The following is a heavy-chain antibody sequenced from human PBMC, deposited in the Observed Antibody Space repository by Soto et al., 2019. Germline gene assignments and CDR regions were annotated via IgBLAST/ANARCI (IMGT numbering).Heavy chain of an antibody. D-gene: IGHD2-15*01. CDR3: ARDTEKTGGGLDV. J-gene: IGHJ3*01. CDR1: GFSVSHNY. V-gene: IGHV3-53*02. CDR2: IYRDGRP. Sequence: EVQVVETGGGLIQPGGSLRLSCAVSGFSVSHNYMTWVRQAPGKGLDWVSVIYRDGRPYYANSVKGRFTLSRETSKNMGYLQMNSLRVEDTAVYYCARDTEKTGGGLDVWGQGARVTVSS.